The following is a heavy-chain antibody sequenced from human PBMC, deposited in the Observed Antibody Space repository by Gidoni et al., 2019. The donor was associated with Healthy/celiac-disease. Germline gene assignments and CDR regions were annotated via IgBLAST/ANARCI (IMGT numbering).Heavy chain of an antibody. Sequence: QVQLVQSGAEVKKPGAPVKVSCKVSGFTLPESSIHGVRQAPGKGLEWMGGFDPEDGETIYAQKFQGRVTMTEDTSTDTAYMELSSLRSEDTAVYYCATALLARGYCSGGSCYTTDWGQGTLVTVSS. D-gene: IGHD2-15*01. V-gene: IGHV1-24*01. J-gene: IGHJ4*02. CDR2: FDPEDGET. CDR1: GFTLPESS. CDR3: ATALLARGYCSGGSCYTTD.